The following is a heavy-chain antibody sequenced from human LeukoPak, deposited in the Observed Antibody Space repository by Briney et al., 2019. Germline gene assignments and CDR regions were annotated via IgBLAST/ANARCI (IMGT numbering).Heavy chain of an antibody. D-gene: IGHD1-26*01. J-gene: IGHJ4*02. CDR3: AKDRVGATLYFDF. CDR1: GFTFSSYS. V-gene: IGHV3-21*04. CDR2: ISSSSSYI. Sequence: GGSLRLSCEASGFTFSSYSMNWVRQAPGKGLEWVSSISSSSSYIYYADSMKGRFTISRDNSKNTLYLQMNSLRAEDTAVYYCAKDRVGATLYFDFWGQGTLLTVSS.